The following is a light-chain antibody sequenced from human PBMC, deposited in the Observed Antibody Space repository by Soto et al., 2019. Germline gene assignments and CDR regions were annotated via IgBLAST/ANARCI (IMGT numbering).Light chain of an antibody. J-gene: IGKJ1*01. CDR3: QQYSVYPWT. Sequence: DIQMTQSPSTLSASVGDRVSITCRASQTISSWLAWYQQKPGKAPKLLVYKASTLDSGVPSRFSGSASGTEFTLTISSLQPDDFATYYCQQYSVYPWTFGQGTKIDVK. CDR2: KAS. V-gene: IGKV1-5*03. CDR1: QTISSW.